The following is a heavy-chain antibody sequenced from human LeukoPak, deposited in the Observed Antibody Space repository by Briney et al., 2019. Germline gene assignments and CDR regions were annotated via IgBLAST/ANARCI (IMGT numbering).Heavy chain of an antibody. CDR1: GGSISSYY. V-gene: IGHV4-4*07. D-gene: IGHD5-24*01. CDR2: IYASGST. CDR3: ARGGLQGTYYYYYGMDV. Sequence: SETLSLTCTVSGGSISSYYWTWIRQPAGKGLQWIGRIYASGSTNYNPSLKSRLTMSVDTSKNQFSLRLSSVTAADTAVYYCARGGLQGTYYYYYGMDVWGQGTTVTVSS. J-gene: IGHJ6*02.